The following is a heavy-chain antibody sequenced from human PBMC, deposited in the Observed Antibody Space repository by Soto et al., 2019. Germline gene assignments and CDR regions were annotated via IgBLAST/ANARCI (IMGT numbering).Heavy chain of an antibody. CDR2: IHDSGNT. Sequence: VQLQESGPGLVTPSQTLSLTCTVFGGSVSIGDYLWSWIRQRPGKGLEWIGYIHDSGNTYYNPSLTSRVTISLDTSTNPFSLKVTSMTAADTAVYFCARARGGDSGDYASLFDRWGQGNLVTVSS. CDR3: ARARGGDSGDYASLFDR. D-gene: IGHD4-17*01. CDR1: GGSVSIGDYL. V-gene: IGHV4-30-4*01. J-gene: IGHJ5*02.